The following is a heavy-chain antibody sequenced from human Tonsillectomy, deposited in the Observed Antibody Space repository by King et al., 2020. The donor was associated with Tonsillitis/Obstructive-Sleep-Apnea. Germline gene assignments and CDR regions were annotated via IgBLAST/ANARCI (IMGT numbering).Heavy chain of an antibody. J-gene: IGHJ3*02. Sequence: VQLQQWGAGLLRPSETLSLSCAVYGGPFSTYYWSWIRQPPETGVEWIGEIKHSGDANYNPSPKSRVTISVDTSKNQFSLRLNSVTAADTAVYYCARGMEQDFWGGKYSDAFDIWGHGTMVTVSS. V-gene: IGHV4-34*01. CDR2: IKHSGDA. CDR3: ARGMEQDFWGGKYSDAFDI. D-gene: IGHD3-3*01. CDR1: GGPFSTYY.